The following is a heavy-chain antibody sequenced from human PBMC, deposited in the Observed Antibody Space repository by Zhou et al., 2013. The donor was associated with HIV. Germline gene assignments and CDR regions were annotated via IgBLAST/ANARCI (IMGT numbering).Heavy chain of an antibody. CDR2: TVPILHTP. V-gene: IGHV1-69*05. J-gene: IGHJ3*01. CDR3: ARSRGGNYQGXFDL. CDR1: GGTFSSYA. D-gene: IGHD1-7*01. Sequence: QVQLVQSGAEVKKPGSSVKVSCKASGGTFSSYAISWVRQAPGQGLEWMSGTVPILHTPNYAPKFQGRVTMTTDESTSTSFLDLRGLTSEDTAVYYCARSRGGNYQGXFDLWGQGTVVTVSS.